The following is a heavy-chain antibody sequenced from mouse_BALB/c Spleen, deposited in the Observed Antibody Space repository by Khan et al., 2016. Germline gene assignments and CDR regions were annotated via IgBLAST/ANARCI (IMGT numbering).Heavy chain of an antibody. J-gene: IGHJ2*01. Sequence: AQLQQSGAELVKPGASVKLSCTASGFNIKDTYMHWVKQRPEQGLEWIGRIDPANVNTKYDPKFQGKATITADTSSNTAYLQLSSLTSEDTAVYYCTREGYYPYWGQGTTLTVSS. D-gene: IGHD2-3*01. CDR1: GFNIKDTY. CDR2: IDPANVNT. V-gene: IGHV14-3*02. CDR3: TREGYYPY.